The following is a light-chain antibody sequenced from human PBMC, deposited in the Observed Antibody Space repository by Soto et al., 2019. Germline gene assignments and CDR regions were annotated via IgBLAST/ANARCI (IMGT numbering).Light chain of an antibody. CDR2: GAS. Sequence: EIVLTQSPGILSLTPEERASLSCVASQSISSSFLAWYQQKPGQAPRLLIYGASSRATGIPDRFSGTGYETDFNLTISRLETEDFAVYYCQQYDNSPITFGQGTRLEIK. CDR1: QSISSSF. J-gene: IGKJ5*01. V-gene: IGKV3-20*01. CDR3: QQYDNSPIT.